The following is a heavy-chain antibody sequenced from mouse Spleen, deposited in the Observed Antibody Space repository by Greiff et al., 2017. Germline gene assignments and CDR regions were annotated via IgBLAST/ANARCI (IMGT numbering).Heavy chain of an antibody. V-gene: IGHV5-17*01. CDR1: GFTFSDYG. J-gene: IGHJ4*01. D-gene: IGHD2-3*01. CDR2: ISSGSSTI. CDR3: ARGWIPYAMDY. Sequence: DVQLVESGGGLVKPGGSLKLSCAASGFTFSDYGMHWVRQAPEKGLEWVAYISSGSSTIYYADTVKGRFTISRDNAKNTLFLQMTSLRSEDTAMYYCARGWIPYAMDYWGQGTSVTVSS.